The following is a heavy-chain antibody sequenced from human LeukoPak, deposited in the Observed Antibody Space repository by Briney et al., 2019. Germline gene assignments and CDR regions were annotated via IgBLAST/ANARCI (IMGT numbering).Heavy chain of an antibody. V-gene: IGHV1-2*02. CDR3: ASYPRSMSMPPLDY. Sequence: ASVKVSCKASGYIFTAQYMHWLRQAPGQGLEWMGWINPNNGDTEYAQSFLGRVIMTRDTSTTTAYMELSSLRSDDTAVYFCASYPRSMSMPPLDYRGQGTLVTVSS. CDR2: INPNNGDT. D-gene: IGHD2-2*01. J-gene: IGHJ4*02. CDR1: GYIFTAQY.